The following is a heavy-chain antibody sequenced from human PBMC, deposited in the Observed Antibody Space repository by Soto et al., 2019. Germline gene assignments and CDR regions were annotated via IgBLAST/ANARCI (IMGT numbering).Heavy chain of an antibody. V-gene: IGHV1-58*01. CDR3: AADRYYGSGSYLGPDYYYYGMDV. D-gene: IGHD3-10*01. CDR2: IVVGGGNT. Sequence: ASVKVSCKASGFTFTSSAVQWVRQARGQRLEWIGWIVVGGGNTNYAQKFQERVTITRDMSTSTAYMELSSLRSEDTAVYYCAADRYYGSGSYLGPDYYYYGMDVWGQGTTVTVSS. J-gene: IGHJ6*02. CDR1: GFTFTSSA.